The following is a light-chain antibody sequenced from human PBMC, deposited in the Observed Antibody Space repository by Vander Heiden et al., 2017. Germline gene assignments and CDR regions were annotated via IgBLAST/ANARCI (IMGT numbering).Light chain of an antibody. CDR2: AAS. CDR3: QQTYSTPRT. V-gene: IGKV1-39*01. CDR1: QGISSY. Sequence: IQMTQSRSSLSAFVGDRVSTTCRARQGISSYLNWYHHKPGKAPKLLIYAASTWHSGIPSRFSGSGSGTDFTLTISSLQPEDFATYYCQQTYSTPRTFGQGTKLEIK. J-gene: IGKJ2*01.